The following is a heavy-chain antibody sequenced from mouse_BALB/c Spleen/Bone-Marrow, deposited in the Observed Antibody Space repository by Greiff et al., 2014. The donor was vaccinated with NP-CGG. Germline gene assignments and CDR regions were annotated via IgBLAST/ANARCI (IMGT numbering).Heavy chain of an antibody. CDR2: ICADGST. V-gene: IGHV2-9*02. D-gene: IGHD1-2*01. CDR1: GFSLTNYG. CDR3: ARITTATGAMDY. J-gene: IGHJ4*01. Sequence: VMLVESGPGLVAPSQSLSITCTVSGFSLTNYGVHWVRQPPGKGLEWLGVICADGSTNYNSALMSRLSISKDNSKSQVFFKMNSLQTDDTAMYYCARITTATGAMDYWGQGTSVTVSS.